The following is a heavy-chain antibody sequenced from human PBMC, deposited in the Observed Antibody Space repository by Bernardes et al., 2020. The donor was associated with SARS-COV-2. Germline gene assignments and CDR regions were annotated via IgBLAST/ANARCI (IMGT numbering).Heavy chain of an antibody. D-gene: IGHD2-15*01. V-gene: IGHV3-11*06. Sequence: GGTLRLGCAGSGFTCSDYYMTWIRKAPGKGLEWVSYISSRSSHTNYADSVKGRFTISRDNAKNSLYLQMNSLRAEDTAVYYCARDVALGYFDYWGQGTLVTVSS. CDR1: GFTCSDYY. J-gene: IGHJ4*02. CDR2: ISSRSSHT. CDR3: ARDVALGYFDY.